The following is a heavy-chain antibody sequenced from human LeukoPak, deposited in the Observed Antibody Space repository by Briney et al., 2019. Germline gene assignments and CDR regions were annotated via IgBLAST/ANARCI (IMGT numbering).Heavy chain of an antibody. CDR3: AGYYYGSGSYSQFDY. Sequence: SVKVSCKASGGTFSSYAISWVRQAPGQGLEWMGGIIPIFGTANYAQKLQGRGTTTADESTSTAYMELSSLRSEDTAVYYGAGYYYGSGSYSQFDYWGQGTLVSVSS. D-gene: IGHD3-10*01. V-gene: IGHV1-69*01. CDR1: GGTFSSYA. CDR2: IIPIFGTA. J-gene: IGHJ4*02.